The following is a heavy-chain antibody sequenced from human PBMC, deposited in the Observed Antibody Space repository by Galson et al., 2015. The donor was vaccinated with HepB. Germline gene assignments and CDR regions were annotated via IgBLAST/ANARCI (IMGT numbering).Heavy chain of an antibody. CDR3: ARDGGSSFYYYYGMDV. J-gene: IGHJ6*02. Sequence: SVKVSCKASGGTFSSYAISWVRQAPGQGLEWMGGIIPIFGTANYAQKFQGRVTITADESTSTAYMELGSLRSEDTAVYYCARDGGSSFYYYYGMDVWGQGTTVTVSS. CDR1: GGTFSSYA. D-gene: IGHD2-15*01. V-gene: IGHV1-69*13. CDR2: IIPIFGTA.